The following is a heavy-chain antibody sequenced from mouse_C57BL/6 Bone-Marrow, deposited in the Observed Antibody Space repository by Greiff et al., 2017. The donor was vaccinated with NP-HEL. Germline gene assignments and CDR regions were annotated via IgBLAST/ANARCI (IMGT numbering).Heavy chain of an antibody. J-gene: IGHJ2*01. V-gene: IGHV1-19*01. CDR2: INPYNGDT. Sequence: EVQLQQSGPVLVKPGASVKMSCKASGYTFTDYYMNWVKQSPGKGLEWIGVINPYNGDTSYNKKFKGKATLTVDKSTSTAYRQLNSLTAEDFAVYYCARSEGWLLSFDNWGQGTTLTISS. CDR3: ARSEGWLLSFDN. CDR1: GYTFTDYY. D-gene: IGHD2-3*01.